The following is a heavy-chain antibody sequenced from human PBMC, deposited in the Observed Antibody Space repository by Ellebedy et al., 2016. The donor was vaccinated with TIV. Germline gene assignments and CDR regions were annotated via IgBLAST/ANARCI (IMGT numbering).Heavy chain of an antibody. CDR2: ISSSSSYT. CDR3: ARRRAVAYYDYYGMDV. Sequence: GESLKISCAASGFTFSDYYMSWIRQAPGKGLEWVSYISSSSSYTNYADSVKGRFTISRDNAKNSLYLQMNSLRAEDTAVYYCARRRAVAYYDYYGMDVWGQGTTVTVSS. CDR1: GFTFSDYY. V-gene: IGHV3-11*06. D-gene: IGHD6-19*01. J-gene: IGHJ6*02.